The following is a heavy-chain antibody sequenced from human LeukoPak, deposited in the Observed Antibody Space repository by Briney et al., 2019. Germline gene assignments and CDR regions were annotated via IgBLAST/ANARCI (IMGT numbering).Heavy chain of an antibody. Sequence: GGSLRLSCAASGFTFSNYAIHWVRQAPGKGLEWVAVISYDGNNEYLADSVKGRFTISRDNSKNTLYLQMNSLRAEDTAVYYCARESSTFKWARVPRYGPIDYWGQGTLVTVSS. CDR2: ISYDGNNE. J-gene: IGHJ4*02. CDR1: GFTFSNYA. D-gene: IGHD5-18*01. V-gene: IGHV3-30-3*01. CDR3: ARESSTFKWARVPRYGPIDY.